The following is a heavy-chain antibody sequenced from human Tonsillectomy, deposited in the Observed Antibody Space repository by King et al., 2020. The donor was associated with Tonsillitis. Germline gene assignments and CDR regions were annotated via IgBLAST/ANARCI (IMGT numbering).Heavy chain of an antibody. J-gene: IGHJ5*02. Sequence: QLVQSGAEVRKPGSSVKVSCKASGGTFSSYAINWVRQAPGQGLEWMGRIIPFLGIANYAQKFQGRVTITADRSTSTAFMELSSLTSEETAMYYCARRLAAKNCFDPWGQGTLVTVSS. CDR3: ARRLAAKNCFDP. V-gene: IGHV1-69*09. D-gene: IGHD6-13*01. CDR1: GGTFSSYA. CDR2: IIPFLGIA.